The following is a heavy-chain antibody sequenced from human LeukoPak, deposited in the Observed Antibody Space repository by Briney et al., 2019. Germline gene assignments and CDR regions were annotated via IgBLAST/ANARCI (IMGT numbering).Heavy chain of an antibody. V-gene: IGHV3-7*01. D-gene: IGHD5-12*01. CDR1: GFSFSTYC. Sequence: GGSLRLSCAASGFSFSTYCMSWVRQASGKGLEWVANIKQDGSEKYYVDSVKGRFTISRDNAKNSLYLQMNSLRAEDTAVYYCAREQYSGYDDYWGQGTLVTVPS. J-gene: IGHJ4*02. CDR2: IKQDGSEK. CDR3: AREQYSGYDDY.